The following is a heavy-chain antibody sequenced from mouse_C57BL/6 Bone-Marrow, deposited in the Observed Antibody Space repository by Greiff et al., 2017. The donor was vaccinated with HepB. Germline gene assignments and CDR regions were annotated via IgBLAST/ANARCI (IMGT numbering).Heavy chain of an antibody. Sequence: EVQLVESGGGLVQPGESLKLSCESNEYEFPSHDMSWVRKTPEKRLELVAAINSDGGSTYYPDTMERRYIISRDNTKKTLYLQMSSLRSEDTAGVDYSYYAMDYWGQGTSVTVSS. D-gene: IGHD2-4*01. CDR1: EYEFPSHD. V-gene: IGHV5-2*01. J-gene: IGHJ4*01. CDR2: INSDGGST. CDR3: SYYAMDY.